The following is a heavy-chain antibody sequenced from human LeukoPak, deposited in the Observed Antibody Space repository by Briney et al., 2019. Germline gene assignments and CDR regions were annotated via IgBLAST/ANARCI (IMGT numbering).Heavy chain of an antibody. V-gene: IGHV1-8*01. CDR2: MNPNSGNT. J-gene: IGHJ6*02. CDR3: ARGIHAYGGYYGMDV. D-gene: IGHD3-10*01. CDR1: GYTFTSYD. Sequence: ASVKVSCKASGYTFTSYDINWVRQATGQGLEWMGWMNPNSGNTGYAQKFQGRVTMTRNTSISTAYMELSSLRSEDTAVYYCARGIHAYGGYYGMDVWGQGTTVTVSS.